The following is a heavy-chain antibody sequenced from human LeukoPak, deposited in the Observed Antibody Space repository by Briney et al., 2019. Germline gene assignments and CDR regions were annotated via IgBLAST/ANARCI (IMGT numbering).Heavy chain of an antibody. J-gene: IGHJ6*03. V-gene: IGHV4-59*01. Sequence: SETLSLTCTVSGGSISSYYWSWLRQPPGKGLEWIGYIYYSGSTNYNPSLKSRVTISVDTSKNQFSLKLSSVTAADTAVYYCARGIVAHYYYYMDVWGKGTTVTISS. CDR3: ARGIVAHYYYYMDV. CDR2: IYYSGST. D-gene: IGHD2-15*01. CDR1: GGSISSYY.